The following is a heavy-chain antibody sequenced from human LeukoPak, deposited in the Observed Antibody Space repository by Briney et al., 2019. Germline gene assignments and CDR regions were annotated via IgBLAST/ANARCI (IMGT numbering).Heavy chain of an antibody. D-gene: IGHD3-16*01. Sequence: SETLSLTCTVSGGSISTYYWTWIRQHPGKGLEWIGYIYYSGSTNYNPSLKSRVTISVDTSENQFSLKLRSVTAADTAVYYCARTSWGYAFDIWGQGTMVTVSS. J-gene: IGHJ3*02. V-gene: IGHV4-59*01. CDR2: IYYSGST. CDR1: GGSISTYY. CDR3: ARTSWGYAFDI.